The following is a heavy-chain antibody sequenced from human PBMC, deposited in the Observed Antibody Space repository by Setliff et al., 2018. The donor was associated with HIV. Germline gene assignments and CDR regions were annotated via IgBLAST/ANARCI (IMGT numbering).Heavy chain of an antibody. CDR3: ARQGGYNSPLMV. D-gene: IGHD3-10*01. CDR1: GGSFSGYY. Sequence: PSETLSLTCAVYGGSFSGYYWSWIRQPPGKGLEWIGEINHGGSTNYNPSLKSRVTISVDTSKNQFSLKLTSMTAADTAVYYCARQGGYNSPLMVWGQGKLVTVSS. J-gene: IGHJ4*02. V-gene: IGHV4-34*01. CDR2: INHGGST.